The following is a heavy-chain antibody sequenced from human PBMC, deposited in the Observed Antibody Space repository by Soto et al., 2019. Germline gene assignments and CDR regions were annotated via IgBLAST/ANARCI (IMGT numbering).Heavy chain of an antibody. CDR1: GYTFTSYA. CDR3: ASGNYYDSSGYLHGEYFQH. Sequence: AAVKVSCKASGYTFTSYAMHWVRQAPGQRLEGMGWINAGNGNTKYSQKFQGRVTITRDTSASTAYMELSSLRSEDTAVYYCASGNYYDSSGYLHGEYFQHWGQGTLVTVSS. J-gene: IGHJ1*01. CDR2: INAGNGNT. V-gene: IGHV1-3*01. D-gene: IGHD3-22*01.